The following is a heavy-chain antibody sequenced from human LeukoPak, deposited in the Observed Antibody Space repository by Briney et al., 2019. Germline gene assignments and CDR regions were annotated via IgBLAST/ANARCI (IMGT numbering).Heavy chain of an antibody. CDR3: ARDRQYGSGSYYANY. D-gene: IGHD3-10*01. J-gene: IGHJ4*02. CDR1: GYSISSGYY. CDR2: IYHSGST. Sequence: SGTLSLTCTVSGYSISSGYYWGWIRQPPGKGLEWIGSIYHSGSTYYNPSLKSRVTISVDTSKNQFSLKLSSVTAADTAVYYCARDRQYGSGSYYANYWGQGTLVTVSS. V-gene: IGHV4-38-2*02.